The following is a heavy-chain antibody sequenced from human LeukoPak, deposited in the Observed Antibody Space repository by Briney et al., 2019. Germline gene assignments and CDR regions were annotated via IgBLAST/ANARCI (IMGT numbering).Heavy chain of an antibody. V-gene: IGHV4-34*01. D-gene: IGHD6-19*01. CDR3: ARPVAGNDF. CDR2: INHSGGT. Sequence: PSETLSLTCAVYGGSFSDYYWSWIRQPPGKGLEWIGEINHSGGTNYNPSLKSRVSMSVDTSNNQFSLRLNSVTAADTAVYYCARPVAGNDFWGQGTLVTVSS. J-gene: IGHJ4*02. CDR1: GGSFSDYY.